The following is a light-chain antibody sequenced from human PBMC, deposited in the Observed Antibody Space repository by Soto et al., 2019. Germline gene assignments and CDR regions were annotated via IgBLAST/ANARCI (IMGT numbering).Light chain of an antibody. J-gene: IGLJ2*01. V-gene: IGLV2-14*01. CDR3: RSYRSSSTLVV. CDR1: SSDIGGYSY. CDR2: EVR. Sequence: QSALTQPASVSGSPGQSITISCTGTSSDIGGYSYVSWYQQPPGKAPKLMIYEVRNRPSGVSNRFSGAKSGNSASLTISGLQAEEEAEYYCRSYRSSSTLVVFGGGTKLTVL.